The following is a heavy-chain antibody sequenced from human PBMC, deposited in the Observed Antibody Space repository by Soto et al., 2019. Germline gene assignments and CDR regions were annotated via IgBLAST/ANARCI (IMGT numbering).Heavy chain of an antibody. Sequence: ASVKVSCKASGYTFTSYGISWVRQAPGQGLEWMGWISAYNGNTNYAQKLQGRVTMTTDTSTSTAYMELRSLRSDDTAVYYCARFREYYDSSGYVDYWGQGTLVTVSS. CDR2: ISAYNGNT. CDR1: GYTFTSYG. D-gene: IGHD3-22*01. J-gene: IGHJ4*02. CDR3: ARFREYYDSSGYVDY. V-gene: IGHV1-18*01.